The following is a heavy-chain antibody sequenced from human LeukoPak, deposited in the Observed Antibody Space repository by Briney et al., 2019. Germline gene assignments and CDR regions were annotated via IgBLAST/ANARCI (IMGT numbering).Heavy chain of an antibody. J-gene: IGHJ6*02. Sequence: ASVKVSCKASGYTFTSYDFNWVRQAPGQGIEWMGWMNPNSGNTGYAQKVQGRVTMTRNTSISTAYMELSRLRSEDTAVYYCARAYGEGYYYYGMDVWGQGTTVTVSS. CDR1: GYTFTSYD. D-gene: IGHD4-17*01. V-gene: IGHV1-8*01. CDR2: MNPNSGNT. CDR3: ARAYGEGYYYYGMDV.